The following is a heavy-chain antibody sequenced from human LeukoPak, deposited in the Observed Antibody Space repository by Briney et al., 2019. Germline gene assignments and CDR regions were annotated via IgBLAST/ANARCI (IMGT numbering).Heavy chain of an antibody. CDR2: IHYSGST. J-gene: IGHJ5*02. CDR1: GGSISSSY. D-gene: IGHD6-6*01. CDR3: ARDSGSSPRFDP. Sequence: PSETLSLTCAVSGGSISSSYWSWIRQPPGKGLEWIGYIHYSGSTNYNPSLKSRVTISVDTSKNQFSLKLTSVTAADTAVYYCARDSGSSPRFDPWGQGTLVTVSS. V-gene: IGHV4-59*01.